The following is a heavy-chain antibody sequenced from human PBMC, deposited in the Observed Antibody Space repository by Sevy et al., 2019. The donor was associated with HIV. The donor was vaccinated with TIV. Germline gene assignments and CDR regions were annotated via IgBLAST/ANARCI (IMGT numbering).Heavy chain of an antibody. CDR3: ARTIYGRAFDY. V-gene: IGHV3-30-3*01. Sequence: GGSLRLSCVASGFAFSTHAMHWVRQAPDKGLEWVAVISYDGTNKNYADSVKDRFTISRDNSKNTLYLQMNSLRADDTAVYYCARTIYGRAFDYWGQGALVTVSS. J-gene: IGHJ4*02. D-gene: IGHD3-10*01. CDR2: ISYDGTNK. CDR1: GFAFSTHA.